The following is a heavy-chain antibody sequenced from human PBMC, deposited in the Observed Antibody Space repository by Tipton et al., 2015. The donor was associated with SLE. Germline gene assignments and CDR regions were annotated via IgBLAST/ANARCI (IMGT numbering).Heavy chain of an antibody. Sequence: QLVQSGAEVKKPGASVKVSCKASGYTFTNYGISWVRQAPGQGLEWMGWISANNGATSYAQKLQGRVTMTTDTSTSTAYMELRSLRSDDTAVYYCATSGYSTGWSLDYYYGMDVWGQGTTVTVSS. V-gene: IGHV1-18*01. J-gene: IGHJ6*02. CDR2: ISANNGAT. CDR3: ATSGYSTGWSLDYYYGMDV. D-gene: IGHD6-19*01. CDR1: GYTFTNYG.